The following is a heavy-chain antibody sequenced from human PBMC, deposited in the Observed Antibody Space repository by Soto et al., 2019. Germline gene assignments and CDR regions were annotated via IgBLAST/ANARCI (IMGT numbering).Heavy chain of an antibody. J-gene: IGHJ6*02. V-gene: IGHV3-33*01. CDR1: GFTFSSYG. CDR2: IWYDGSNK. D-gene: IGHD6-13*01. CDR3: ARGVISSWYWSPRGGMDV. Sequence: QVQLVESGGGVVQPGRSLRLSCAASGFTFSSYGMHWVRQAPGKGLEWVAVIWYDGSNKYYADSVKGRFTISRDNSKNTVYLQMRSLRAEDTAVYYCARGVISSWYWSPRGGMDVCGQWTTVTVSS.